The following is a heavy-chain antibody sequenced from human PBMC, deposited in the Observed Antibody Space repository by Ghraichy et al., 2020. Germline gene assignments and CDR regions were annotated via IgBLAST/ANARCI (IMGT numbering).Heavy chain of an antibody. CDR3: ASLTALYYGSGFY. V-gene: IGHV3-53*01. D-gene: IGHD3-10*01. Sequence: KWVSVIYSGGSTYYADSVKGRFTISRDNSKNTLYLQMNSLRAEDTAVYYCASLTALYYGSGFYWGQGTL. CDR2: IYSGGST. J-gene: IGHJ4*02.